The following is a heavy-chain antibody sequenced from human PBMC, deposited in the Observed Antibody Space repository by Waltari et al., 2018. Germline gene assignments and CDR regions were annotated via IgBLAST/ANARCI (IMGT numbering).Heavy chain of an antibody. CDR3: TRVPANWFDP. CDR1: GFTFGDYA. J-gene: IGHJ5*02. CDR2: IRSKAYGGTT. V-gene: IGHV3-49*04. Sequence: EVQLVESGGGLVQPGRSLRLSCTASGFTFGDYAMSWVRQAPGKGLEWVGFIRSKAYGGTTEYAASVKGRFTISRDDSKSIAYLQMNSLKTEDTAVYYCTRVPANWFDPWGQGTLVTVSS.